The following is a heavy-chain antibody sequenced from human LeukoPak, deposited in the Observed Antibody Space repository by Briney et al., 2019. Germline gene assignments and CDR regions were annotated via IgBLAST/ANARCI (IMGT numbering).Heavy chain of an antibody. V-gene: IGHV3-74*01. CDR1: GFIFSSYX. D-gene: IGHD1-26*01. J-gene: IGHJ4*02. CDR3: ARDTVIPYSQVGTTKD. Sequence: GGSLRLSCAASGFIFSSYXXXXXRQXPGXXXXXXXXXXXXXSXXSYXXSVXXXXXXSXXNAKNTLYLQMNSLRAEDTAVYYCARDTVIPYSQVGTTKDWGQGTLVTVSS. CDR2: XXXXXSXX.